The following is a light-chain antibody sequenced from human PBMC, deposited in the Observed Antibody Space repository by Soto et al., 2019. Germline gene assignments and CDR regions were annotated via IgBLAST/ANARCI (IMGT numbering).Light chain of an antibody. J-gene: IGLJ3*02. CDR1: SSNIGAGYD. CDR2: GNT. CDR3: QSYDNSLSGLGV. Sequence: QSVLTQPPSVSGAPGQRVTISCTGSSSNIGAGYDVHWYQQLPGTAPKLLIYGNTNRPSGVPDRFSGSRSGTSASLAITGLQAADEADYYCQSYDNSLSGLGVFGGGTKVTVL. V-gene: IGLV1-40*01.